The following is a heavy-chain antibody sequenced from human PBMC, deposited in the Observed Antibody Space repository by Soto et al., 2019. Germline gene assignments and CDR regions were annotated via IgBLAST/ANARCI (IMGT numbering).Heavy chain of an antibody. J-gene: IGHJ5*02. V-gene: IGHV1-18*01. CDR2: ISAYNGNT. CDR3: ARGNLGYCSSTSCYGIDWFDP. D-gene: IGHD2-2*01. CDR1: GYTFTSYG. Sequence: QVQLVQSGAEVKKPGASVKVSCKASGYTFTSYGISWVRQAPGQGLEWMGWISAYNGNTNYAQKLQGRVTMTTDTPTSTAYMELSSLRSDDTIVYYCARGNLGYCSSTSCYGIDWFDPWGQGTLVTVSS.